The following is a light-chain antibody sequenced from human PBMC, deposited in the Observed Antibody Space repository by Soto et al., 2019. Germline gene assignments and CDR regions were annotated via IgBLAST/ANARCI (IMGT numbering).Light chain of an antibody. CDR1: SSDVGGYNY. J-gene: IGLJ2*01. V-gene: IGLV2-8*01. CDR3: SSYAASDNFVV. Sequence: QSALTQPPSASGSPGQSVTISCTGTSSDVGGYNYVSWYQQHPGKAPNLMIYEVFKRPSGVPDRFSGSKSGNTASLTVSGLQAEDEADYYCSSYAASDNFVVFGGGTKLTVL. CDR2: EVF.